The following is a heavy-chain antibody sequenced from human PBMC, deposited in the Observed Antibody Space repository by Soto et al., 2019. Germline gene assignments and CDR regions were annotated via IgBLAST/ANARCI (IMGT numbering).Heavy chain of an antibody. J-gene: IGHJ4*02. CDR2: INTYNGMT. CDR1: GYTFINYH. Sequence: QVQLVQSGGEVKKPGASVTVSCKASGYTFINYHITWVRQAPGQGLEWMAWINTYNGMTDYAPTSQGRVTMNRDTSPTTASMELRNLGSDDTAVYFCAKSPRGAMATDWGQGTLVTVSS. CDR3: AKSPRGAMATD. V-gene: IGHV1-18*01. D-gene: IGHD5-12*01.